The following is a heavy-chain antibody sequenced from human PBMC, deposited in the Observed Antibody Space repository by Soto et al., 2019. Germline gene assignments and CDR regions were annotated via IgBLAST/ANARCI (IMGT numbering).Heavy chain of an antibody. V-gene: IGHV3-53*01. CDR1: GFTVSSNY. Sequence: PGGSLRLSCSASGFTVSSNYMSWVRQAPGKGLEWVSVIYSGGSTYYADSVKGRFTISRDNSKNTLYLQMNSLRAEDTAVYYCARAPLLRWLAYDAFDIWGQGTMVTVSS. CDR2: IYSGGST. J-gene: IGHJ3*02. CDR3: ARAPLLRWLAYDAFDI. D-gene: IGHD4-17*01.